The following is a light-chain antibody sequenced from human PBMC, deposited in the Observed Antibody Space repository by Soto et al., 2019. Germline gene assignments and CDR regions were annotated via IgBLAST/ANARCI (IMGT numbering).Light chain of an antibody. V-gene: IGKV1-39*01. CDR3: QQSYSTPPLT. J-gene: IGKJ4*01. CDR1: QSISST. CDR2: AAS. Sequence: DIQITQSPSSRSASVGDRVTITCISSQSISSTLYSYQQKPEKDPPLLIYAASSFQSAVPSKFSGSGSGTDFTLTIISLQPQDFATYYCQQSYSTPPLTVGGGTKVDIK.